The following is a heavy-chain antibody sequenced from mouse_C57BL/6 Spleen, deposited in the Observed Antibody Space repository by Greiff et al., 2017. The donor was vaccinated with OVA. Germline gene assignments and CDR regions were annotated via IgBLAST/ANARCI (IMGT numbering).Heavy chain of an antibody. CDR3: ARSTTVVPWYFDV. V-gene: IGHV1-59*01. CDR2: IDPSDSYT. Sequence: QVQLQQPGAELVRPGTSVKLSCKASGYTFTSYWMHWVKQRPGQGLEWIGVIDPSDSYTNYNQKFKGKATLTVDTSSSTAYMQLSSLTSEDSAVYYCARSTTVVPWYFDVWGTGTTVTVSS. CDR1: GYTFTSYW. J-gene: IGHJ1*03. D-gene: IGHD1-1*01.